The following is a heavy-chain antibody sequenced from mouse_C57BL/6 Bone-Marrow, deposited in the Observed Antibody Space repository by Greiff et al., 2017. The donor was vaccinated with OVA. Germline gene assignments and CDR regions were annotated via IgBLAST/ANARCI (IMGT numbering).Heavy chain of an antibody. J-gene: IGHJ2*01. CDR1: GYSFTGYF. CDR3: AREGTYFKNYFDY. V-gene: IGHV1-20*01. D-gene: IGHD2-10*01. Sequence: EVQLQQSGPELVKPGDSVKISCKASGYSFTGYFMNWVMQSHGKSLEWIGRINPYNGDTFYNQKFKGKATLTVDKSSSTAHMELRSLTSEDSAVYYCAREGTYFKNYFDYWGQGTTLTVSS. CDR2: INPYNGDT.